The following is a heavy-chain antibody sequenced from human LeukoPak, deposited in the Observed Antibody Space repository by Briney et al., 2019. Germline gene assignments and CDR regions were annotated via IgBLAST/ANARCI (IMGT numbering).Heavy chain of an antibody. CDR1: GFTFSSYN. D-gene: IGHD6-13*01. Sequence: GGSLRLSCAASGFTFSSYNMNWVRQAPGKGLEWVSSLSSSSSYIDYADSVKGRSTISRDNAKNSLYLQMNSLRAEDTAVYYCARAGRAYSSSWYWFDPRGQGTLVTVSS. V-gene: IGHV3-21*01. CDR3: ARAGRAYSSSWYWFDP. CDR2: LSSSSSYI. J-gene: IGHJ5*02.